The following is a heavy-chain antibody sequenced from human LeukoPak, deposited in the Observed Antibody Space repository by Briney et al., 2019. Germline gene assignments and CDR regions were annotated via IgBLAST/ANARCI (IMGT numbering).Heavy chain of an antibody. CDR3: ARVLAGSSWPPFDY. Sequence: SETLSLTCTVSGGSISSYYWSWIRQPPGKGLEWIGYIYYSGSTNYNPSLKSRVTISVDTSKNQFSLKLSSVTAADTAVYYCARVLAGSSWPPFDYWGQGTLVTVSS. CDR1: GGSISSYY. J-gene: IGHJ4*02. V-gene: IGHV4-59*01. D-gene: IGHD6-13*01. CDR2: IYYSGST.